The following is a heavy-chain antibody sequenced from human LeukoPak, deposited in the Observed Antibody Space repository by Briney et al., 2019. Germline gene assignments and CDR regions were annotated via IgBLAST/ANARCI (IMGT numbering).Heavy chain of an antibody. Sequence: PGGSLRLSCAASGFTFSTYALSWVRQAPGKGLEWVSAISGGITYYADSVKGRFTISRDNSKNTLYLQVNSLRAEDTAVYYCAKGKALNYGSGFYYYYYMDVWGEGTTVTVSS. D-gene: IGHD3-10*01. V-gene: IGHV3-23*01. CDR2: ISGGIT. J-gene: IGHJ6*03. CDR1: GFTFSTYA. CDR3: AKGKALNYGSGFYYYYYMDV.